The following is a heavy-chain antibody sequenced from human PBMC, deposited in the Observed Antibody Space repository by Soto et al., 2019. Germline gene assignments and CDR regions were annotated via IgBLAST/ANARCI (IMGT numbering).Heavy chain of an antibody. CDR2: IYYSGST. D-gene: IGHD6-13*01. J-gene: IGHJ6*03. V-gene: IGHV4-59*08. Sequence: SETLSLTCTVSGGSISSYYWSWIRQPPGKGLEWIGYIYYSGSTNYNPSLKSRVTISVDTSKNQLSLKLSSVTAADTAVYYWARQGPNSGSWGGLPGDYYYMDVWGKGTTVTVSS. CDR1: GGSISSYY. CDR3: ARQGPNSGSWGGLPGDYYYMDV.